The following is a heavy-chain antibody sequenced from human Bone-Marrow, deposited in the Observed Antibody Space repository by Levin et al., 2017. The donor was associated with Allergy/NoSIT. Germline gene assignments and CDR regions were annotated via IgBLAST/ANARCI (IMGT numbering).Heavy chain of an antibody. CDR1: GFTSSFTFDDFA. J-gene: IGHJ3*01. CDR3: ANDVLVGVSNGAFGL. V-gene: IGHV3-9*01. Sequence: GGSLRLSCTASGFTSSFTFDDFAMYWVRQVPGQGLELVSRISWNSGDIAYADSVKARFTVSRDNAKKLLYLEMNSLRPEDTAFYYCANDVLVGVSNGAFGLWGQGTLVTVSS. D-gene: IGHD1-26*01. CDR2: ISWNSGDI.